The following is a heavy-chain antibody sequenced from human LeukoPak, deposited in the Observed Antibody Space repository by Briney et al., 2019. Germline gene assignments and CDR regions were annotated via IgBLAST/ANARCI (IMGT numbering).Heavy chain of an antibody. CDR1: GGTFSSYA. CDR3: ARDRIAVADTARGDY. J-gene: IGHJ4*02. Sequence: SVKVSCKASGGTFSSYAISWVRQAPGQGLEWMGRIIPILGIANYAQKLQGRVTMTTDTSTSTAYMELRSLRSDDTAVYYCARDRIAVADTARGDYWGQGTLVTVSS. V-gene: IGHV1-69*04. CDR2: IIPILGIA. D-gene: IGHD6-19*01.